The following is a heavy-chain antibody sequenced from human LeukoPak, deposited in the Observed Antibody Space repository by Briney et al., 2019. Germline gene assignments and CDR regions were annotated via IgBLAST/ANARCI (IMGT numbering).Heavy chain of an antibody. Sequence: SETLSLTCSVSGGFLSITSYYWGWIRQPPGKGLEWIGTIYYSGNTFYNPSLESRVTISVDTSKNQFSLKLNSVTAADTAVYYCAREDGSNGWHSDYWGQGTLVTISS. CDR1: GGFLSITSYY. V-gene: IGHV4-39*07. CDR3: AREDGSNGWHSDY. D-gene: IGHD6-19*01. J-gene: IGHJ4*02. CDR2: IYYSGNT.